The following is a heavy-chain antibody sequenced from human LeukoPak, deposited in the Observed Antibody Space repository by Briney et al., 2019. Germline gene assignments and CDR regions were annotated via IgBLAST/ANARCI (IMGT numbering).Heavy chain of an antibody. CDR3: ARGQYDFWSGYDVNWFDP. D-gene: IGHD3-3*01. Sequence: RASETLSLTCAVSGGSMRTGLYYWNWIRQPAGQGLEWIGRIYPSGNTSYNPSLESRVTISVDTAKNQFSLKLISVTAADTALYYCARGQYDFWSGYDVNWFDPWGQGTLVTVSS. CDR1: GGSMRTGLYY. V-gene: IGHV4-61*02. CDR2: IYPSGNT. J-gene: IGHJ5*02.